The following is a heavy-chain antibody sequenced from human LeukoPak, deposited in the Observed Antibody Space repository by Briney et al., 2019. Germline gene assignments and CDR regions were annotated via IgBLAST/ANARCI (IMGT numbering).Heavy chain of an antibody. J-gene: IGHJ4*02. V-gene: IGHV3-20*04. CDR1: GSSFTNAW. D-gene: IGHD6-6*01. CDR2: INWNGDTT. CDR3: ATDSSRDLPHN. Sequence: RSGGSLRLSRAPSGSSFTNAWMRCVRQVPGTWMEWVSAINWNGDTTRYTDSVKGRFTISRDNAKSSLYLQMNSLRAEDTALYYGATDSSRDLPHNWGQGTLVTVSS.